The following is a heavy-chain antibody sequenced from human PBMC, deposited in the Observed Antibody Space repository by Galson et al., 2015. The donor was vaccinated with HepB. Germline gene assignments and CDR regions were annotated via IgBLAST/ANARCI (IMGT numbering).Heavy chain of an antibody. J-gene: IGHJ4*02. CDR2: IDPNSGGT. V-gene: IGHV1-2*06. D-gene: IGHD3-3*01. CDR1: GYTFAGYN. Sequence: SVKVSCKASGYTFAGYNLHWVRQAPGQGLEWMGRIDPNSGGTNYAQKFQDRVTITRDTSNSTAYMELTRLTSDDTAVYYCVSFWYFDLWTPHDYWGQGTLVTVSS. CDR3: VSFWYFDLWTPHDY.